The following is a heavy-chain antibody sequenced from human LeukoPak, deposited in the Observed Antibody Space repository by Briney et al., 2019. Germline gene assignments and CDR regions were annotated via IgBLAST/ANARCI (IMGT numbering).Heavy chain of an antibody. CDR2: IGSSSSYT. V-gene: IGHV3-21*04. Sequence: GSLRLSCAASGFAFSDYSMNWVRQAPGKGLEWVSSIGSSSSYTYYADSMKGRFTISRDNSKNTLYLQMNSLRAEDTAVYYCARSGYSYGPRPYYFDYWGQGTLVTVSS. CDR1: GFAFSDYS. D-gene: IGHD5-18*01. CDR3: ARSGYSYGPRPYYFDY. J-gene: IGHJ4*02.